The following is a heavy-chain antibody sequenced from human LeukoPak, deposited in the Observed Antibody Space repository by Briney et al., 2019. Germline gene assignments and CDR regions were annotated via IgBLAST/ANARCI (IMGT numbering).Heavy chain of an antibody. Sequence: PSETLSLTCAVYGGSFSGYYWSWIRQAPGKGLEWIGEINHSGSTNYNPSLKSRVTISVDTSKNQFSLKLSSVTAADTAVYYCARRSLWLPPFDYWGQGTLVTVSS. CDR1: GGSFSGYY. D-gene: IGHD2-21*01. J-gene: IGHJ4*02. V-gene: IGHV4-34*01. CDR3: ARRSLWLPPFDY. CDR2: INHSGST.